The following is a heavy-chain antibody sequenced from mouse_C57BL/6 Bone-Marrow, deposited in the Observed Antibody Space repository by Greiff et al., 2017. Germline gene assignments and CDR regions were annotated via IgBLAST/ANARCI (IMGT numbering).Heavy chain of an antibody. CDR1: GFNIKDYY. CDR3: ARSLLRSFDY. Sequence: VQLQQSGAELVKPGASVKLSCTASGFNIKDYYMHWVKQRTEQGLEWIGRIDPEDGETKSAPKFQGKATITADTSSNTAYLQLSSLTSEDTAVDYCARSLLRSFDYWGQGTTLTVSS. J-gene: IGHJ2*01. CDR2: IDPEDGET. D-gene: IGHD1-1*01. V-gene: IGHV14-2*01.